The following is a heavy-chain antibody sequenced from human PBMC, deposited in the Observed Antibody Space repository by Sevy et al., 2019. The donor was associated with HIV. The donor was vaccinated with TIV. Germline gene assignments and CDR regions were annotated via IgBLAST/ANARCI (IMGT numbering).Heavy chain of an antibody. Sequence: ASVKVSCKASGFTFTSSAVQWVRQARGQRLEWIGWIVVGSGNTNYGQKFQERVTITRDMSTSTAYMELSSLRSEDTDVYYCAASPPKYCSSTRCYADYYYGMDVWGQGTTVTVSS. V-gene: IGHV1-58*01. J-gene: IGHJ6*02. CDR2: IVVGSGNT. CDR3: AASPPKYCSSTRCYADYYYGMDV. CDR1: GFTFTSSA. D-gene: IGHD2-2*01.